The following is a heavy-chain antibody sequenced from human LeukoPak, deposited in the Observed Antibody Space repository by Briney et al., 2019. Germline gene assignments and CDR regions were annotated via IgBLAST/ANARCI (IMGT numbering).Heavy chain of an antibody. Sequence: ASVKVSCKASGYTFTGYYMHWVRQAPGQGLEWMGWINPNSGGTNYAQKFQGWVTMTRDTSISTAYMELSRLRSDDTAVYYCARDERYYYGSGSYYGYYYYGMDVWGQGTTVTVSS. D-gene: IGHD3-10*01. CDR3: ARDERYYYGSGSYYGYYYYGMDV. CDR2: INPNSGGT. J-gene: IGHJ6*02. V-gene: IGHV1-2*04. CDR1: GYTFTGYY.